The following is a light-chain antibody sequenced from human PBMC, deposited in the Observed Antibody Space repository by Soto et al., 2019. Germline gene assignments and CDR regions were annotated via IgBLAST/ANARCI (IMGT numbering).Light chain of an antibody. CDR3: SSYAGSLYV. CDR1: SSDVGGYNY. V-gene: IGLV2-8*01. Sequence: QSVLTQPPSASGSPGQLVTISCTGNSSDVGGYNYVSWYQQHPGKAPKLMIYEVSKRPSGVPDRFSGSKSGNTASLTVSGLQAEDEADYYCSSYAGSLYVFGTGTKVTVL. J-gene: IGLJ1*01. CDR2: EVS.